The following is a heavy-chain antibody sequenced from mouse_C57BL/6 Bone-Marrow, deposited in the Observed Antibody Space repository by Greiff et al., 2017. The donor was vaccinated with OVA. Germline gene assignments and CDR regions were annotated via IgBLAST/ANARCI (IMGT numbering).Heavy chain of an antibody. CDR2: ISDGGSYT. CDR1: GFTFSSYA. CDR3: ASRLTWFAY. Sequence: DVKLVESGGGLVKPGGSLKLSCAASGFTFSSYAMSWVRQTPEKRLEWVATISDGGSYTYYPDNVKGRFTISRDNAKSNLYMQMSHLKSEDTAVYYCASRLTWFAYWGQGTLVTVSA. J-gene: IGHJ3*01. V-gene: IGHV5-4*03.